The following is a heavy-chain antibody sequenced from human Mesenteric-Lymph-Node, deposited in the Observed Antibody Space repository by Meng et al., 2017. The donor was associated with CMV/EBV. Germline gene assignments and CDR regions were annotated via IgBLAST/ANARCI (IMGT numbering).Heavy chain of an antibody. CDR1: GGTFSSYT. V-gene: IGHV1-69*04. D-gene: IGHD6-13*01. CDR2: IIPILGIA. CDR3: ARDPIAASASDY. J-gene: IGHJ4*02. Sequence: SVKVSCKASGGTFSSYTISWVRRAPGQGLEWMGRIIPILGIANYAQKFQGRVTITADKSTSTAYMELSSLRSEDTAFYYCARDPIAASASDYWGQGTLVTVSS.